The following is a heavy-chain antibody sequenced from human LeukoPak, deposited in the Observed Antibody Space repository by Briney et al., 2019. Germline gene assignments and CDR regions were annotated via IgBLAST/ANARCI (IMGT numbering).Heavy chain of an antibody. CDR1: GYTFTSYG. D-gene: IGHD3-3*01. CDR3: ARDGEQPVLRFLEWLYPVYYYMDV. Sequence: ASVKVSCKASGYTFTSYGISWVRQAPGQGLEWMGWISAYNGNRNYAQKLQGRVTMTTDTSTSTAYMELRSLRSDDTAVYYCARDGEQPVLRFLEWLYPVYYYMDVWGKGTTVTVSS. V-gene: IGHV1-18*01. CDR2: ISAYNGNR. J-gene: IGHJ6*03.